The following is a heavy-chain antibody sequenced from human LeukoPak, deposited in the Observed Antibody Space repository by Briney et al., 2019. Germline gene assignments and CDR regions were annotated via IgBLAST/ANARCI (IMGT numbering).Heavy chain of an antibody. D-gene: IGHD6-19*01. CDR2: ISGSGGST. J-gene: IGHJ4*02. CDR1: RFTFSSYA. V-gene: IGHV3-23*01. Sequence: GGSLRLSCAASRFTFSSYAVSWVRQAPGKGLEWVSAISGSGGSTYYADSVKGRFTISRDNSKNTLYLQMNSLRAEDTAVYYCARVGYTSGWYRNWGQGTLVTVSS. CDR3: ARVGYTSGWYRN.